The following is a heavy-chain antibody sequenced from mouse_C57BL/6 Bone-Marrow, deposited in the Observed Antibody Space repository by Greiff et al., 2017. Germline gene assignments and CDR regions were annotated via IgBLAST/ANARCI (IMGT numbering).Heavy chain of an antibody. CDR2: ISSGGDYI. V-gene: IGHV5-9-1*02. J-gene: IGHJ4*01. CDR3: TREGFSMDY. CDR1: GFTFSSYA. Sequence: EVMLVESGEGLVKPGESLTLSCAASGFTFSSYAMSWVRQTPEKGLEWVAYISSGGDYIYYADTVKGRFTISRDNARNTLYRQMSSLKSEDTAMYYCTREGFSMDYWGQGTSVTVSS.